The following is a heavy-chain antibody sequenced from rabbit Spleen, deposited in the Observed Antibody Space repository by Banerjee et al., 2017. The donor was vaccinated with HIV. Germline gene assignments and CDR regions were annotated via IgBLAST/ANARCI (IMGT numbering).Heavy chain of an antibody. J-gene: IGHJ4*01. Sequence: QSLEESGGDLVKPGASLTLTCIASGVSFSGDSYMCWVRQAPGKGLEWIACIDSGSSGFTYYATWAKGRFTCSKTSSTTVTLQMTSLTAADTATYFCARDLTSVIGWNFNLWGPGTLVTVS. CDR2: IDSGSSGFT. V-gene: IGHV1S40*01. CDR3: ARDLTSVIGWNFNL. D-gene: IGHD1-1*01. CDR1: GVSFSGDSY.